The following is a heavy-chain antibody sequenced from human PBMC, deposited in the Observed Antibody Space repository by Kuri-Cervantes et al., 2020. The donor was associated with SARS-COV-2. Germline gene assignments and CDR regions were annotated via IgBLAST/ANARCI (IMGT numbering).Heavy chain of an antibody. CDR3: AREARAPSSRDWFDP. J-gene: IGHJ5*02. CDR1: GYTFTSYG. D-gene: IGHD2-15*01. CDR2: ISAYNGNT. V-gene: IGHV1-18*01. Sequence: ASVKVSCKASGYTFTSYGISWVRQAPGQGLEWMGWISAYNGNTNYAQKLQGRVTMTRDTSISTAYMELSRLRSDDTAVYYCAREARAPSSRDWFDPWGQGTLVTVSS.